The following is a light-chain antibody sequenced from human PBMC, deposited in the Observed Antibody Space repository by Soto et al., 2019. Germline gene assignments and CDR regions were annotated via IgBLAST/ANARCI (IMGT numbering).Light chain of an antibody. J-gene: IGKJ1*01. CDR3: QQYNNWPLT. CDR1: QSVSTS. Sequence: SVLTQSPGTLSFSPVQRSTLSFTASQSVSTSQLAWYQQKPGQAPRLLIYGASTGATGIPARFSGSGSGTEFTLTISRLQSEDFGVYYCQQYNNWPLTFGQGTKVDIK. V-gene: IGKV3-15*01. CDR2: GAS.